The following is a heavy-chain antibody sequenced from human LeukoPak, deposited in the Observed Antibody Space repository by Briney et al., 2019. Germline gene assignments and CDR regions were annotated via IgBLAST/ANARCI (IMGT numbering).Heavy chain of an antibody. Sequence: TGGSLRLSCAASGFTFSDYYMSWIRQAPGKGLEWVSYISSSGSTIYYADSVKGRFTISRDNAKNSLYLQMNSLRAEDTAVYYCARALVAGTQSANWFDPWGQGTLVTVSS. J-gene: IGHJ5*02. CDR3: ARALVAGTQSANWFDP. V-gene: IGHV3-11*04. D-gene: IGHD6-19*01. CDR1: GFTFSDYY. CDR2: ISSSGSTI.